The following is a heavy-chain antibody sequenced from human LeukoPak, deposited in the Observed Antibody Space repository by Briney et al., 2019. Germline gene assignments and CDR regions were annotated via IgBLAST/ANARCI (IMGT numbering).Heavy chain of an antibody. Sequence: PSETLSLTXTVSGGSISSGDYYWSWIRQPPGKGLEWIAYIYYTGRTYYNPSLKTRLAISVDTSKNQFSLKLSSVTAADTAVYYCARSGSQDYWGPGTLVTVSS. CDR3: ARSGSQDY. J-gene: IGHJ4*02. D-gene: IGHD3-10*01. CDR1: GGSISSGDYY. CDR2: IYYTGRT. V-gene: IGHV4-30-4*08.